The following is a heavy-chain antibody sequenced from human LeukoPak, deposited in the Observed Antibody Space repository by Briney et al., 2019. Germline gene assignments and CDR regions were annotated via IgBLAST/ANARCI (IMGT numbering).Heavy chain of an antibody. Sequence: ASVKVSCKASGGTFSSYAISWVRQAPGQGLGWMGRIIPILGIANYAQKFQGRVTITADKSTSTAYMELSSLRSEDTAVYYCARFNDYGGNFDYWGQGTLVTVSS. V-gene: IGHV1-69*04. CDR3: ARFNDYGGNFDY. D-gene: IGHD4-23*01. CDR2: IIPILGIA. J-gene: IGHJ4*02. CDR1: GGTFSSYA.